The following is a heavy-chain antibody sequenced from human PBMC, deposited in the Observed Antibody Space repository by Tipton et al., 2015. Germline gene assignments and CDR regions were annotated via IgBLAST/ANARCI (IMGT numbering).Heavy chain of an antibody. V-gene: IGHV4-31*03. CDR3: ARVKVVTMLYSFDY. Sequence: TLSLTCTVSGDSISSGGYYWSWSRQHPGKGLEWLGYSYYSGSTYYNPSLKSRLTIPVDMSKNQFSLKLSSVTAADTAVYYCARVKVVTMLYSFDYWGQGTLATVSS. CDR1: GDSISSGGYY. D-gene: IGHD5-12*01. CDR2: SYYSGST. J-gene: IGHJ4*02.